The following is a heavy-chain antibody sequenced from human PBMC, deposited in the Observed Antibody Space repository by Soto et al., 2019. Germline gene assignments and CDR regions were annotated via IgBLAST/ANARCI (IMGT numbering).Heavy chain of an antibody. CDR3: ARARSYYDRSGYYNGFDY. CDR2: IGTAGDT. Sequence: GGSLRLSCAASGFTFSTYDMHCVRQATGKGLEWVSAIGTAGDTYYPGSVKGRFTISRENAKNNLYLQMNSMRAGDTAVYLCARARSYYDRSGYYNGFDYWGQGTLVTVSS. CDR1: GFTFSTYD. J-gene: IGHJ4*02. V-gene: IGHV3-13*01. D-gene: IGHD3-22*01.